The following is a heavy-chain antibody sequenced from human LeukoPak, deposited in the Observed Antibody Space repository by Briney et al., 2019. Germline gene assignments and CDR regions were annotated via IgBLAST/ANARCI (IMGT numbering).Heavy chain of an antibody. D-gene: IGHD3-22*01. CDR1: GYTFTSYD. CDR3: ARLYYYESSGYSRTNYYYYYMDV. Sequence: VASVKVSCKASGYTFTSYDINWVRQATGQGLEWMGWINTNTGNPTYAQGFTGRFVFSLDTSVSTAYLQISSLKAEDTAVYYCARLYYYESSGYSRTNYYYYYMDVWGKGTTVTVSS. V-gene: IGHV7-4-1*02. CDR2: INTNTGNP. J-gene: IGHJ6*03.